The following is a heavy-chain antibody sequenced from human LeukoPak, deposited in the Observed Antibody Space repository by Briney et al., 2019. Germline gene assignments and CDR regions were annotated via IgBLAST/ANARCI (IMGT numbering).Heavy chain of an antibody. D-gene: IGHD3-3*01. J-gene: IGHJ4*02. Sequence: PSETLSLTCAVYGGSFSGYYWSWIRQPPGKGLEWIGEINHSGSTNYNPSLKSRVTISVDTSKNQFSLKLSSVTAADTAVYYCARAGLRFSGLGHWGQGTLVTVSS. V-gene: IGHV4-34*01. CDR3: ARAGLRFSGLGH. CDR1: GGSFSGYY. CDR2: INHSGST.